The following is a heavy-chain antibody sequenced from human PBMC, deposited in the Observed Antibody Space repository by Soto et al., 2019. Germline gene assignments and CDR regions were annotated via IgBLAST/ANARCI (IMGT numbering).Heavy chain of an antibody. CDR3: ARATPYIAAGTDKLDY. D-gene: IGHD6-13*01. Sequence: ASVKVSCKASGYTFTGYYMHWVRQAPGQGLEWMGWINPNSGGTNYAQKFQGWVTMTRDTSISTAYMELSRLRSDDTAVYYCARATPYIAAGTDKLDYWGQGTLVTVSS. CDR2: INPNSGGT. J-gene: IGHJ4*02. CDR1: GYTFTGYY. V-gene: IGHV1-2*04.